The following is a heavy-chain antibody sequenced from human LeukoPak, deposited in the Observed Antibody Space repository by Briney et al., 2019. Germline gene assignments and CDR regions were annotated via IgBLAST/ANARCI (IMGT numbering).Heavy chain of an antibody. V-gene: IGHV3-30*18. CDR1: GFTFSSYG. J-gene: IGHJ4*02. D-gene: IGHD6-13*01. CDR2: ISYDGSNK. Sequence: GGSLRLSCAASGFTFSSYGMHWVRQAPGKGLEWVAVISYDGSNKYYADSVKDRFTISRDNSKNTLYLQMNSLRAEGTAVYYCAKDYSSSYDYWGQGTLVTVSS. CDR3: AKDYSSSYDY.